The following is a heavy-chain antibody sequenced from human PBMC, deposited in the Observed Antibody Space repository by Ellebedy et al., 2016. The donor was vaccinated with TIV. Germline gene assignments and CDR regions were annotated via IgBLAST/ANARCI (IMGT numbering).Heavy chain of an antibody. J-gene: IGHJ4*02. CDR3: ATGRGEGGHPSFFDF. CDR1: GFTFGDYA. D-gene: IGHD3-10*01. V-gene: IGHV3-21*01. CDR2: ITSNSHYI. Sequence: GESLKISCAASGFTFGDYAMTWVRQTPGKGLEWVSSITSNSHYIDYRDSVKGRFTISRDNAKNSLYLQMDSLRAEDTALYFCATGRGEGGHPSFFDFWGQGTLVTVSA.